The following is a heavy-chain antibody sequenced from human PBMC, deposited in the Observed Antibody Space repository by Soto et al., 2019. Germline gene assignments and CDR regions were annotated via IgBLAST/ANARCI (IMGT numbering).Heavy chain of an antibody. CDR2: ISYDGSNK. CDR3: ARGGDYSPDY. Sequence: RGSLLLACASSGFTFSIYAMRWVRQAPGKGLDWVAVISYDGSNKYYADSGKGRFTISRDNSKNSLYLQMNSLRDDDTAVYYCARGGDYSPDYWGQGTMVTVSS. V-gene: IGHV3-30-3*01. J-gene: IGHJ4*01. CDR1: GFTFSIYA. D-gene: IGHD1-26*01.